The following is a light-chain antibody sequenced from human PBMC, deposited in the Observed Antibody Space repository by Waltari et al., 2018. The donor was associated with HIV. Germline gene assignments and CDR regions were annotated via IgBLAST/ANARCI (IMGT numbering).Light chain of an antibody. V-gene: IGLV1-44*01. Sequence: QSALTQEASVSGTVGQKVTLSCTGNSNNIGRYAVGWYQQISHGVPKTVMFGNSLPSGIPDRFSASKSGTTVSLTISGLQPEDEADYYCSTWDYSLSAQVLGGGTKLTVL. J-gene: IGLJ3*02. CDR3: STWDYSLSAQV. CDR2: GNS. CDR1: SNNIGRYA.